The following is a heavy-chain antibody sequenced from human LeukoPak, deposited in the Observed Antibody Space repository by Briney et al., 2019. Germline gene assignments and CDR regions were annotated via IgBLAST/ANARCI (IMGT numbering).Heavy chain of an antibody. D-gene: IGHD3-9*01. J-gene: IGHJ4*02. CDR3: AREGLDILTGYPHDY. Sequence: GASVKVSCKASGYTFTRYGISWVRQAPGQGLEWVGWISAYNGNTDYAQKLHGRVTLTTGTSTSTAYMELRSLRSDDTAVYYCAREGLDILTGYPHDYWGQGTLVTVSS. CDR1: GYTFTRYG. CDR2: ISAYNGNT. V-gene: IGHV1-18*01.